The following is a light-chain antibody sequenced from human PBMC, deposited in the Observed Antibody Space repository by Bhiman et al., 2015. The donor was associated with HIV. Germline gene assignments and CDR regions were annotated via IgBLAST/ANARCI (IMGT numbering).Light chain of an antibody. CDR3: QAWDSSLGVI. CDR2: QDN. V-gene: IGLV3-1*01. Sequence: SYELTQPPSVSVSPGQTASITCSGDKLGDKYVCWYQQKPGQSPVLVMYQDNKRPSGIPERFSGSNSGNTATLTVSGTQPMDEADYYCQAWDSSLGVIFGGGTKLTVL. J-gene: IGLJ2*01. CDR1: KLGDKY.